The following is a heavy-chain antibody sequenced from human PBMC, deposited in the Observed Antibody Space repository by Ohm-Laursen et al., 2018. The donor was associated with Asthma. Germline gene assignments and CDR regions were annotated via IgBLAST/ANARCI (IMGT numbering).Heavy chain of an antibody. V-gene: IGHV1-46*01. CDR1: GYTFTSYS. Sequence: SVKVSCKASGYTFTSYSMHWVRQAPGQGLEWMGIINPSGGSTSYAQKFQGRVTMTRDTSTSTVYMELSSLRSEDTAVYYCARVMEYYDFWSGYYHPYGMDVWGQGTTVTVSS. CDR3: ARVMEYYDFWSGYYHPYGMDV. D-gene: IGHD3-3*01. CDR2: INPSGGST. J-gene: IGHJ6*02.